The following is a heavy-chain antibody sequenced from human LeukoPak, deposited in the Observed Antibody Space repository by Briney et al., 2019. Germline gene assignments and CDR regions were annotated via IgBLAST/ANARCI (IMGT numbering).Heavy chain of an antibody. Sequence: ASVTVSFKASGYTFTGYYMHWVRQAPGQGLEWMGWINPNSGGTNYAQKFQGWVTMTRDTSISTAYMELSRLRSDDTAVYYCARGNDYGDYDWFDPWGQGTLVTVSS. CDR3: ARGNDYGDYDWFDP. V-gene: IGHV1-2*04. J-gene: IGHJ5*02. CDR2: INPNSGGT. CDR1: GYTFTGYY. D-gene: IGHD4-17*01.